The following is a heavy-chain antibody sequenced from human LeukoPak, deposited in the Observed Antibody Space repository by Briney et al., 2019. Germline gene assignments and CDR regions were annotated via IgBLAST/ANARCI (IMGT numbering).Heavy chain of an antibody. V-gene: IGHV1-69*13. J-gene: IGHJ6*03. CDR2: IIPIFGTA. D-gene: IGHD3-10*01. Sequence: SVKVSCKASGGTFISYAISWVRQAPGQGLEWMGGIIPIFGTANYAQKFQGRVTITADESTSTAYMELSSLRSEDTAVYYCARSSMVLDYYYYMDVWGKGTTVTISS. CDR3: ARSSMVLDYYYYMDV. CDR1: GGTFISYA.